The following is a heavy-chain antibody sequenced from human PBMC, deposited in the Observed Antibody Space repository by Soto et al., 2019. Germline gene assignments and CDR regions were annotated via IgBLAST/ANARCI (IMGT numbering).Heavy chain of an antibody. CDR3: AKDRKGLWLGYYFDY. D-gene: IGHD5-18*01. V-gene: IGHV3-30*18. CDR2: ISYDGSNK. CDR1: GFTFSSYG. Sequence: QVQLVESGGGVVQPGRSLRLSCAASGFTFSSYGMHWVRQAPGKGLEWVAVISYDGSNKYYADSVKGRFTISRDNSKNTLYLQMNSLRAEDTAVYYCAKDRKGLWLGYYFDYWGQGTLVTVSS. J-gene: IGHJ4*02.